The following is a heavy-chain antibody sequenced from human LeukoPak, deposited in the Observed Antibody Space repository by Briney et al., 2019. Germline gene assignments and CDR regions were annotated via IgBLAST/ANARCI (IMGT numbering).Heavy chain of an antibody. CDR1: GGTFSSYA. CDR3: AGGYCSGGSCLHYYYYYMDV. CDR2: IIPIFGTA. V-gene: IGHV1-69*13. J-gene: IGHJ6*03. D-gene: IGHD2-15*01. Sequence: GASVKVSCKASGGTFSSYATSWVRQAPGQGLEWMGGIIPIFGTANYAQKFQGRVTITADESTSTAYMELSSLRSEDTAVYYCAGGYCSGGSCLHYYYYYMDVWGKGTTVTISS.